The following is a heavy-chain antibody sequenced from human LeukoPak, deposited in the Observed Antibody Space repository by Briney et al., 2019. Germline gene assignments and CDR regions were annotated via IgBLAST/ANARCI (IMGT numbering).Heavy chain of an antibody. D-gene: IGHD2-15*01. CDR2: ISAYNGNT. J-gene: IGHJ4*02. CDR1: GYTFTSYG. V-gene: IGHV1-18*01. Sequence: GASVKVSCKASGYTFTSYGISWVRQAPGQGLEWMGWISAYNGNTNYAQKLQGRVTMTTDTSTSTAYMELRSLRSDDTAVYYCARVPPYCSGGSCSPDWGQGTLVTVSS. CDR3: ARVPPYCSGGSCSPD.